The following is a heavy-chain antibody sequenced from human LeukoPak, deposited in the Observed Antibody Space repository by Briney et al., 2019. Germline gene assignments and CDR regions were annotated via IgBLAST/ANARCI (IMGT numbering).Heavy chain of an antibody. CDR2: IYSGGST. Sequence: PGGSLRLSCAASGFTVSSNYMSWVRQAPGKGLEWVSVIYSGGSTYYADSVRGRFTISRDNSRNTMYLQMNSLRAEDAAVYYCAKAPVTSCRGAFCYPFDSWGQGTVVTVSS. V-gene: IGHV3-53*01. J-gene: IGHJ4*02. D-gene: IGHD2-15*01. CDR3: AKAPVTSCRGAFCYPFDS. CDR1: GFTVSSNY.